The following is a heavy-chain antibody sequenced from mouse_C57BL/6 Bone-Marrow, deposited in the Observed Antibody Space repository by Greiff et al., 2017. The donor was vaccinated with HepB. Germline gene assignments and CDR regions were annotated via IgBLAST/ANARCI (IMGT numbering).Heavy chain of an antibody. D-gene: IGHD1-1*01. Sequence: EVQLQQSGPVLVKPGASVKMSCKASGYTFTDYYMNWVKQSHGKSLEWIGVINPYNGGTSYNQKFKGKATLTVDKSSSTAYMELNSLTSEDSAVYYCASAPPVITTVGAEGVAYWGQGTRVTVSA. J-gene: IGHJ3*01. V-gene: IGHV1-19*01. CDR3: ASAPPVITTVGAEGVAY. CDR1: GYTFTDYY. CDR2: INPYNGGT.